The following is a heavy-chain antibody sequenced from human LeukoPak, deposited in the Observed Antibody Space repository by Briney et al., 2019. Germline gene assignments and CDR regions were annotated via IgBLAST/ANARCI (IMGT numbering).Heavy chain of an antibody. J-gene: IGHJ5*02. V-gene: IGHV4-34*01. CDR3: ARDPAVTNWFDP. CDR1: GGSFSGYY. CDR2: INHSGST. D-gene: IGHD4-17*01. Sequence: SSETLSLTCAVYGGSFSGYYWSWIRQPPGKGLEWIGEINHSGSTNYNPSLKSRVTISVDTSKNQFSLKLSSVTAADTAVYHCARDPAVTNWFDPWGQGTLVTVSS.